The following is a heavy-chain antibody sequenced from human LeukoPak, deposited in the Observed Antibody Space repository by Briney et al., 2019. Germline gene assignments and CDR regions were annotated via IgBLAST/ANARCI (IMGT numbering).Heavy chain of an antibody. V-gene: IGHV4-39*01. J-gene: IGHJ4*02. D-gene: IGHD5-12*01. Sequence: SETLSLTCTVSGGSISTSSYYWGWIRQPPGKGLEWIGSIYYSGSTYYNPSLKSRVTISVDTSKNQFSLKLNSVTAADTAVYYCARLHPGASGYGLDYWGQGTLVTVSS. CDR3: ARLHPGASGYGLDY. CDR1: GGSISTSSYY. CDR2: IYYSGST.